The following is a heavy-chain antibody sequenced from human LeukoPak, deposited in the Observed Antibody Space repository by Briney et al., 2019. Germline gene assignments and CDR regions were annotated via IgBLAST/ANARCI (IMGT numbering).Heavy chain of an antibody. J-gene: IGHJ4*02. V-gene: IGHV1-8*03. Sequence: ASVKVSCKASGYTFTSYDINWVRQATGQGLEWMGWMNPNSGNTGYAQKFQGRVTIARNTSISTAYTELSSLRSEDTAVYYCARGPEVGAIHSDYWGQGTLVTVSS. D-gene: IGHD1-26*01. CDR2: MNPNSGNT. CDR1: GYTFTSYD. CDR3: ARGPEVGAIHSDY.